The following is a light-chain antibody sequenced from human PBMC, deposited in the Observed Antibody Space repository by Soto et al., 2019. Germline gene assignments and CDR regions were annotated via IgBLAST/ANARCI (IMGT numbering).Light chain of an antibody. CDR2: EVN. V-gene: IGLV2-23*02. Sequence: QSALTQPASVSGSPGQSITISCTGTSSNVGSYKLVSWYQQHPGKAPKLMIFEVNKRPSGVSNRVSGSKAGNTASLTISGLKVEDEAEYYCCSSGGSPTSVFGTGTKLTVL. J-gene: IGLJ1*01. CDR1: SSNVGSYKL. CDR3: CSSGGSPTSV.